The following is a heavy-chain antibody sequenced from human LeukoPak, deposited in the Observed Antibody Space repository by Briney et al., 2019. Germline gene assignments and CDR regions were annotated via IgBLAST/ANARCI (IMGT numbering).Heavy chain of an antibody. CDR1: GFTFDDYG. CDR2: ISWNGGST. CDR3: ARGPESSGWYYDY. Sequence: RPGGSLRLSCAASGFTFDDYGMSWVRQAPGKGLEGVSGISWNGGSTGYADSVKGRFTISRDNAKNALYLQMNSLRAEDTTLYYCARGPESSGWYYDYWGQGTLVTVSS. V-gene: IGHV3-20*04. J-gene: IGHJ4*02. D-gene: IGHD6-19*01.